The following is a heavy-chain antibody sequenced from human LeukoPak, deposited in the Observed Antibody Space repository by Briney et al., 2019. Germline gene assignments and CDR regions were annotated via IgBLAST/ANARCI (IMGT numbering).Heavy chain of an antibody. CDR2: ISSGGST. D-gene: IGHD3-22*01. J-gene: IGHJ4*02. Sequence: GGSLRLSCAASGFTVSSNYMSWVRQAPGTGLEWVSVISSGGSTYYADSVKGRFTISRGSSKNTLYLQMNSLRAEDTAVYYCARDYYDSSGPNDYWGQGTLVTVSS. V-gene: IGHV3-66*01. CDR1: GFTVSSNY. CDR3: ARDYYDSSGPNDY.